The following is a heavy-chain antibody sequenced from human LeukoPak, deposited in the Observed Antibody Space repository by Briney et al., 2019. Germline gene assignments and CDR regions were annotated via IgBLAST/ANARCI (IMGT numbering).Heavy chain of an antibody. CDR2: IYYSGST. V-gene: IGHV4-39*01. D-gene: IGHD3-22*01. CDR1: GGSISSSSYY. Sequence: QPSETLSLTCTVSGGSISSSSYYWGWIRQPPGKGLEWIGSIYYSGSTNYNPSLKSRVTISVDTSKNQFSLKLSSVTAADTAVYYCARHPGLVVRSWYFDLWGRGTLVTVSS. J-gene: IGHJ2*01. CDR3: ARHPGLVVRSWYFDL.